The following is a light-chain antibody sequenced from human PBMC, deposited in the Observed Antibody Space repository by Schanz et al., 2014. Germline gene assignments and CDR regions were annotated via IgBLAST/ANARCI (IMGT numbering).Light chain of an antibody. CDR3: QQYHSYPIT. J-gene: IGKJ4*01. Sequence: DIQMTQSPSTLSASVGDRVTITCRASQSISSWLAWYQQRPGKAPKLLIHHASTLESGVPSRVSGTGSGTEFTLTIDSLQPDDFATYYCQQYHSYPITFGGGTKVEIK. V-gene: IGKV1-5*01. CDR2: HAS. CDR1: QSISSW.